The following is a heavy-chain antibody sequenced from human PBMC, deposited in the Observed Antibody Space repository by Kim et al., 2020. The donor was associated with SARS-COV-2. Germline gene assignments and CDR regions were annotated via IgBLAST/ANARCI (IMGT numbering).Heavy chain of an antibody. J-gene: IGHJ6*02. CDR3: ARDPRIIVGATDYYYGMDV. Sequence: GGSLRLSCAASGFTFSSYWMSWVRQAPGKGLEWVANIKQDGSEKYYVDSVKGRFTISRDNAKNSLYLQMNSLRAEDTAVYYCARDPRIIVGATDYYYGMDVWGQGTTVTVSS. CDR2: IKQDGSEK. CDR1: GFTFSSYW. V-gene: IGHV3-7*01. D-gene: IGHD1-26*01.